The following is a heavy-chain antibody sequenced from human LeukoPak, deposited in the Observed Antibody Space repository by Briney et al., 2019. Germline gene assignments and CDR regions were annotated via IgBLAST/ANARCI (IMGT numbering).Heavy chain of an antibody. CDR2: INHSGST. CDR3: AILASAPIAAATPIVDY. D-gene: IGHD6-13*01. CDR1: GGSFSGYY. V-gene: IGHV4-34*01. J-gene: IGHJ4*02. Sequence: SETLSLTCAVYGGSFSGYYWSWIRQPPGKGLEWIGEINHSGSTNYNPSLKSRVTISVDTSKNQFSLKLSSVTAADTAVYHCAILASAPIAAATPIVDYWGQGTLVTVSS.